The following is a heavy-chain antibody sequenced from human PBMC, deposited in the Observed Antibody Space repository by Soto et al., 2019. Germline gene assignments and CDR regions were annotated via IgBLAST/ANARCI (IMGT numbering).Heavy chain of an antibody. Sequence: SETLSLTCTVSGGSISSYYWSWIRQPPGKGLEWIGYIYYSGSTNYNPSLKSRVTISVDTSKNQFSLKLSSVTAADTAVYYCASIAAAGTGRGAFDIWGQGTMVTVSS. J-gene: IGHJ3*02. V-gene: IGHV4-59*01. CDR1: GGSISSYY. CDR2: IYYSGST. D-gene: IGHD6-13*01. CDR3: ASIAAAGTGRGAFDI.